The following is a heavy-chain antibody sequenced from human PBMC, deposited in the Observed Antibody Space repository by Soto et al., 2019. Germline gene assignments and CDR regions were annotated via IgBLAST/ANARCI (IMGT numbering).Heavy chain of an antibody. V-gene: IGHV1-69*12. D-gene: IGHD3-3*02. CDR1: GGTFSTSA. Sequence: QVQLMQSGAEVKKPGSSVKVSCKASGGTFSTSAISWVRQAPGEGLEWVGGIMPVFATPDYAQKFQGRVTISADESTTTAYLELTSLTTDDTAVYYCASDTDRQQLGGNYYYILDVWGQGTAITVSS. CDR3: ASDTDRQQLGGNYYYILDV. J-gene: IGHJ6*02. CDR2: IMPVFATP.